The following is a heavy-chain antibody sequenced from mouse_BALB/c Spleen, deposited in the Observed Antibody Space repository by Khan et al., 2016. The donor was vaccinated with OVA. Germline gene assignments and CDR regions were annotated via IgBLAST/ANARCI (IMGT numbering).Heavy chain of an antibody. Sequence: VQLQQSGPELVRPGASVKISCTASGYSFTGYFMNWVMQSHGKSLEWIGRINPHIGETFYNQRFKDKATLTVDESSSTAYMELSSLASEDSAVYCCTRIYRSDFDYWGQGTTLTVSS. V-gene: IGHV1-20*02. J-gene: IGHJ2*01. D-gene: IGHD1-1*01. CDR2: INPHIGET. CDR1: GYSFTGYF. CDR3: TRIYRSDFDY.